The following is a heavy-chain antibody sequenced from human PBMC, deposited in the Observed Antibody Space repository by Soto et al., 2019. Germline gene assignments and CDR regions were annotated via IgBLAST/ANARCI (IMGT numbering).Heavy chain of an antibody. J-gene: IGHJ6*02. CDR3: ARAPRDSIYYYYGMDV. V-gene: IGHV6-1*01. D-gene: IGHD3-22*01. Sequence: SQTLSLTCAISGDSVSSNSAAWNWIRQSPSRGLEWLGRTYYRSKWYNDYAVSVKSRITINPDTSKNQFSLQLNSVTPEDTAVYYCARAPRDSIYYYYGMDVWGQGTTVTVSS. CDR1: GDSVSSNSAA. CDR2: TYYRSKWYN.